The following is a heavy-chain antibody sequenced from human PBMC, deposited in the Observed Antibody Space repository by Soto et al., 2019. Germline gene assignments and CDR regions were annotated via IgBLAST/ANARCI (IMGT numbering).Heavy chain of an antibody. CDR2: VKQDGSEQ. D-gene: IGHD6-19*01. CDR1: GFIFSSYW. V-gene: IGHV3-7*03. CDR3: VGGGGWVMDY. Sequence: EVQLVESGGGLVQPGGSLRLSCSASGFIFSSYWMTWVRHAPGKGLEWVANVKQDGSEQHYADSVKGRFTISRDNGKNSLFLQMNSLRAGDTAVYYCVGGGGWVMDYGGRGALVTVSS. J-gene: IGHJ4*02.